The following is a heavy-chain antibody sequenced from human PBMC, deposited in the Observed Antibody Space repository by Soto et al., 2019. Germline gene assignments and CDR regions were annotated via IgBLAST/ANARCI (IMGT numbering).Heavy chain of an antibody. CDR2: ISGSGGST. CDR3: AKVLGYSGDDFTPDY. V-gene: IGHV3-23*01. J-gene: IGHJ4*02. Sequence: QPGGSLRLSCAASGFTSRSDAMSWVRQAPWKGLEWVSAISGSGGSTYYADSVKGRFTISRDNSKNTLYLQMNSLRAEDTAVYYCAKVLGYSGDDFTPDYWGQGTLVTVSS. CDR1: GFTSRSDA. D-gene: IGHD5-12*01.